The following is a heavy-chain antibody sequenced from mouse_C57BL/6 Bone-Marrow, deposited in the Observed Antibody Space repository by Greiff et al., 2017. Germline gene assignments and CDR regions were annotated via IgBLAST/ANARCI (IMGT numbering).Heavy chain of an antibody. D-gene: IGHD2-1*01. J-gene: IGHJ4*01. CDR1: GFNFKDDY. Sequence: EVQVVESGAELVRPGASVKLSCTASGFNFKDDYMHWVKQRPEQGLEWIGWIDPENGDTEYASKFQGKATITADTSSNTAYLQLSSLTSEDTTVYYCAALTTMVTFNAMDYWGQGTTVTVSS. CDR3: AALTTMVTFNAMDY. CDR2: IDPENGDT. V-gene: IGHV14-4*01.